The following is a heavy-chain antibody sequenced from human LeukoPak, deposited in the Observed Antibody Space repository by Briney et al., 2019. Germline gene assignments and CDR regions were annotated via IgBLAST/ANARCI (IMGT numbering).Heavy chain of an antibody. D-gene: IGHD5-24*01. CDR3: ASAEMATTSFDY. CDR1: GGSVSSGSYY. V-gene: IGHV4-61*01. Sequence: SETLSLTCTVSGGSVSSGSYYWSWIRQPPGKGLEWIGYIYYSGSTNYNPSLKSRVTISVDTSKNQFSLKPSSVTAADTAVYYCASAEMATTSFDYWGQGTLVTVSS. J-gene: IGHJ4*02. CDR2: IYYSGST.